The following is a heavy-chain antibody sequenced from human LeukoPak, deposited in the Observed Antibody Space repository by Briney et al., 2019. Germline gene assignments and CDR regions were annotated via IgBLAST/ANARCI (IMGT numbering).Heavy chain of an antibody. J-gene: IGHJ4*02. D-gene: IGHD6-19*01. CDR1: GGSFSGYY. V-gene: IGHV4-34*01. CDR3: ARKIAVAGTEYLFDY. CDR2: INHSGST. Sequence: SETLSLTCAVYGGSFSGYYWSWIRQPPGKGLEWIGEINHSGSTNYNPSLKSRVTISVDTSKNQFSLKLSSVTAADTAVYYCARKIAVAGTEYLFDYWGQGTLVAVSS.